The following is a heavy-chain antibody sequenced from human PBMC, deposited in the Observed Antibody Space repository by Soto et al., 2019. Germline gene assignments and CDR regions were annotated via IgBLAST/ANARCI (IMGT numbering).Heavy chain of an antibody. J-gene: IGHJ5*02. CDR3: ARGQSGGWFDP. CDR2: INHSGST. Sequence: QVQLQQWGAGLLKPSETLSLTCAVYGGSFSGYYWSWIRQPPGKGLEWVGEINHSGSTNNNPSLKSRVTISVDTSKNQFSLKLSPVTAAHPAVYYCARGQSGGWFDPWGQGTLVTVSS. CDR1: GGSFSGYY. V-gene: IGHV4-34*01. D-gene: IGHD6-25*01.